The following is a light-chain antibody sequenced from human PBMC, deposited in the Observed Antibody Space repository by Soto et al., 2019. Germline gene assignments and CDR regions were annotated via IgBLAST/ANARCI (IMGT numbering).Light chain of an antibody. Sequence: QSVLTQPASASGSPGQSITISCTGISSDVGGYNYVSWYQQHPGKAPKLLISDVGSRPSGVSNRFSGSKSGNTASLTISGLQAEDEADYYCSSYASITTPVFGGGTKLTVL. J-gene: IGLJ2*01. V-gene: IGLV2-14*03. CDR3: SSYASITTPV. CDR2: DVG. CDR1: SSDVGGYNY.